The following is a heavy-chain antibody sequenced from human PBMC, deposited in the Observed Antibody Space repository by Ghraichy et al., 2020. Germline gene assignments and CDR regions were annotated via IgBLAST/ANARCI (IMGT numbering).Heavy chain of an antibody. CDR3: ARDGNYHSLDY. Sequence: GGSLRLSCAASGFTFSSYGMHWVRQAPGKGLEWVAVTWFDGSNQYYADSVKGRFTISRDNSKSMLYLQVNSLRADDTAVYYCARDGNYHSLDYWGQGTLVTVSS. V-gene: IGHV3-33*01. CDR1: GFTFSSYG. CDR2: TWFDGSNQ. J-gene: IGHJ4*02. D-gene: IGHD1-7*01.